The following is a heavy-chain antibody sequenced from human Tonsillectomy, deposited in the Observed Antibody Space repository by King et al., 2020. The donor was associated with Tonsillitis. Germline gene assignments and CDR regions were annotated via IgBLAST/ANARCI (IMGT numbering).Heavy chain of an antibody. V-gene: IGHV4-59*01. Sequence: QLQESGPGLVKPSETLSLTCTVSGGSITSYYWSWIRQPPGKGLEWIGYIYYSGSTNYNPSLKSRVTISVDTSKNQFSLKLNSVTAADTAVYYCARTLESSGWYRGWFDPWGQGTQVTVSS. CDR3: ARTLESSGWYRGWFDP. CDR2: IYYSGST. D-gene: IGHD6-13*01. CDR1: GGSITSYY. J-gene: IGHJ5*02.